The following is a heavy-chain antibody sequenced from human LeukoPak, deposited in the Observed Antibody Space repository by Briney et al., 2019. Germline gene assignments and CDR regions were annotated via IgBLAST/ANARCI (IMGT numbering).Heavy chain of an antibody. V-gene: IGHV3-48*02. Sequence: PGGSLRLSCAASGFTFSSYSMNWVRQASGKGLEWVSYISGSSNTIYYADSVKGRFTISRDNAKNSLYLQMNSLRDEDTALYYCVTDTSMGGLFDYWGQGTLVTVSS. J-gene: IGHJ4*02. CDR1: GFTFSSYS. D-gene: IGHD5-18*01. CDR3: VTDTSMGGLFDY. CDR2: ISGSSNTI.